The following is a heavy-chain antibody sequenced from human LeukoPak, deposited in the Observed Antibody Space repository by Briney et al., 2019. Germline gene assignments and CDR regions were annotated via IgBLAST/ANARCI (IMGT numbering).Heavy chain of an antibody. CDR3: AKDSSSWYYFDY. V-gene: IGHV3-23*01. CDR2: ISGSGGST. J-gene: IGHJ4*02. Sequence: GGSLRLSCAASGFTVSSHYMSWVRQAPGKGLEWVSAISGSGGSTYYADSVKGRFTISRDNSKNTLYLQMNSLRAEDTAVYYCAKDSSSWYYFDYWGQGTLVTVSS. D-gene: IGHD6-13*01. CDR1: GFTVSSHY.